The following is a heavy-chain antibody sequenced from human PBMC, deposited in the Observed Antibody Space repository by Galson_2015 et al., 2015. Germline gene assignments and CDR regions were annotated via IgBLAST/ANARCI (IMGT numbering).Heavy chain of an antibody. CDR2: ISAYNGNT. V-gene: IGHV1-18*04. J-gene: IGHJ4*02. CDR1: GFTFINYG. Sequence: SVKVSCKASGFTFINYGITWVRQAPGQGLEWMGWISAYNGNTNYAQKLQGRVTMTTDTSTSTAYMELRSLRSDDTAVYYCARGSAMTFEYWGQGTLVTVSS. D-gene: IGHD5-18*01. CDR3: ARGSAMTFEY.